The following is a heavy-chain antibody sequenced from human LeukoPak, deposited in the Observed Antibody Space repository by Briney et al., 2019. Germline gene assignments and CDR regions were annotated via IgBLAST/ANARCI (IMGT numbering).Heavy chain of an antibody. CDR1: GGSISSYY. CDR3: AGGDSSSFDY. D-gene: IGHD6-6*01. V-gene: IGHV4-4*08. CDR2: IYTSGST. Sequence: TSETLSLTCTVSGGSISSYYWSWIRQPPGKGLEWIGYIYTSGSTNYNPSLKSRVTISVDTSKNQFSLKLSSVTAADTAVYYCAGGDSSSFDYWGQGTLVTVSS. J-gene: IGHJ4*02.